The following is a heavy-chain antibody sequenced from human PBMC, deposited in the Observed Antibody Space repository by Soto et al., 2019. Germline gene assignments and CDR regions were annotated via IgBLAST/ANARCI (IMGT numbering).Heavy chain of an antibody. D-gene: IGHD2-2*01. CDR3: ARVFSSYHDPPDY. J-gene: IGHJ4*02. CDR1: GYTFTSYA. Sequence: QVQLVQSGAEVKKPGASVKVSCKASGYTFTSYAMHWVRQAPGQRLEWMGWINAGNGNTKYSQKFQGRVTITRDTSASTAYMELSSLRSEDTAVYYCARVFSSYHDPPDYWGQGTLVTVSS. V-gene: IGHV1-3*01. CDR2: INAGNGNT.